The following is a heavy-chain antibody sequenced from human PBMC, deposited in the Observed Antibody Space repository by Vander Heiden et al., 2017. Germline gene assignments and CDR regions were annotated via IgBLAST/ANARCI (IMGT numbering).Heavy chain of an antibody. Sequence: QVQLQESGPGLVKPSGTLSLTCTVSGGSISSSYWSWIRQPAGKGLEWIGRIYTSGSTNYNPSLKSRVTMSVDTSKNQFSLKLSSVTAADTAVYYCARDPMAYCSSTSCTSYYYGMDVWGQGTTVTVSS. D-gene: IGHD2-2*01. CDR1: GGSISSSY. V-gene: IGHV4-4*07. J-gene: IGHJ6*02. CDR3: ARDPMAYCSSTSCTSYYYGMDV. CDR2: IYTSGST.